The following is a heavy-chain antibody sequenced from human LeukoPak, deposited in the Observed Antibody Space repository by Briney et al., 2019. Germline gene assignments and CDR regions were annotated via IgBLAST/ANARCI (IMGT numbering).Heavy chain of an antibody. V-gene: IGHV3-11*04. CDR2: ISSSGSTI. CDR1: GFTVSSNY. Sequence: GGSLRLSCAASGFTVSSNYMSWIRQAPGKGLEWVSYISSSGSTIYYADSVKGRFTISRDNAKNSLYLQMNSLRAEDTAVYYCARENGDSSGYYYAFDIWGQGTMVTVSS. CDR3: ARENGDSSGYYYAFDI. J-gene: IGHJ3*02. D-gene: IGHD3-22*01.